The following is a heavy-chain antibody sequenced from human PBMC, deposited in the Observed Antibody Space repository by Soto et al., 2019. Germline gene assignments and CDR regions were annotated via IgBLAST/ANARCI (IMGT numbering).Heavy chain of an antibody. V-gene: IGHV6-1*01. CDR2: TYYRSKWYN. Sequence: SQTLSLTCAISGDSVSSNSAAWNGMRQSPSRGLEWLRRTYYRSKWYNDYAVSVKSRITINPDTSKNQFSLQLNTVTPEDKAVYYCARDLSDIVVVPAALNWFDPWGPGTLVPVSS. CDR3: ARDLSDIVVVPAALNWFDP. CDR1: GDSVSSNSAA. D-gene: IGHD2-2*01. J-gene: IGHJ5*02.